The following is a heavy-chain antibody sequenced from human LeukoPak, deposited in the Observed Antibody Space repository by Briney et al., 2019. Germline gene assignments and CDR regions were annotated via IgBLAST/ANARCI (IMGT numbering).Heavy chain of an antibody. CDR2: ISGSGGST. J-gene: IGHJ4*02. V-gene: IGHV3-23*01. CDR1: GFTFSSYA. CDR3: AKSLREQWLVRRRLLLFDY. D-gene: IGHD6-19*01. Sequence: GGSLRLSCAASGFTFSSYAMSWVRQAPGKGLEWVSAISGSGGSTYYADSVKGRFTISRDNSKNTLYLQMNSLRAEDTAVYYCAKSLREQWLVRRRLLLFDYRGQGTLVTVSS.